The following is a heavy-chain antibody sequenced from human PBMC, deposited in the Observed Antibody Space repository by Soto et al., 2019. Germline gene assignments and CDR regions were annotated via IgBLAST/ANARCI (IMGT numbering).Heavy chain of an antibody. CDR2: INDSGNI. D-gene: IGHD3-10*01. CDR3: SRGLILWFGELSRRGGYYSYMDV. J-gene: IGHJ6*03. CDR1: GGSFSGYQ. V-gene: IGHV4-34*01. Sequence: QVQLQQWGAGLLKPSETLSLTCAVYGGSFSGYQWTWIRQTPGKGLEWIGEINDSGNINYNPSLKSRVTILVDTAKNQISLTLSSVTAADSAVYYCSRGLILWFGELSRRGGYYSYMDVWGKGTKVTVAS.